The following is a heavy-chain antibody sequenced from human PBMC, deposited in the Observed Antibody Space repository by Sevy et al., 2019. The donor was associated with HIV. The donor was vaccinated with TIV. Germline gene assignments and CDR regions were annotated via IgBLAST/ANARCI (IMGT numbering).Heavy chain of an antibody. Sequence: SETLSLTCGVYGGSFSGYYWNWIRQSPGKGLEWIGEMNYTGNTNYNPSLKSRVFISIDTSRNEIFLELNSLTAADTAVYYCARVLGILDYSYGLDVWGQGTTVTVSS. CDR1: GGSFSGYY. J-gene: IGHJ6*02. CDR2: MNYTGNT. D-gene: IGHD3-16*01. V-gene: IGHV4-34*01. CDR3: ARVLGILDYSYGLDV.